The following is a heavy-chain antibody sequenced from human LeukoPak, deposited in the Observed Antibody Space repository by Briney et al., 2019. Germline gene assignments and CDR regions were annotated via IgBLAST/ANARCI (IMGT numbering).Heavy chain of an antibody. D-gene: IGHD3-22*01. CDR2: IYYSGST. CDR3: ARVVVAVMWPYYFDY. V-gene: IGHV4-39*07. CDR1: GGSISSSSYY. Sequence: SETLSLTCTVSGGSISSSSYYWGWIRQPPGKGLEWIGSIYYSGSTYYNPSLKSRVTISVDTSKNQFSLKLSSVTAADTAVYYCARVVVAVMWPYYFDYWGQGTLVTVSS. J-gene: IGHJ4*02.